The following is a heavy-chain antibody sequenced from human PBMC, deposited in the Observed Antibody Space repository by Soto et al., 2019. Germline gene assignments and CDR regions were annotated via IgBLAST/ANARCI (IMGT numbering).Heavy chain of an antibody. J-gene: IGHJ6*02. Sequence: QVQLVQSGAEVKKPGASVKVSCKASGYTFTSYDINWVRQATGQGLVWMGWMNPYSGNTGYAQKFQGRVTMTRNTSISTADMELSSMRSEDTAGYYCARERSYGMDVWGQGTTVTVSS. CDR2: MNPYSGNT. CDR1: GYTFTSYD. V-gene: IGHV1-8*01. CDR3: ARERSYGMDV.